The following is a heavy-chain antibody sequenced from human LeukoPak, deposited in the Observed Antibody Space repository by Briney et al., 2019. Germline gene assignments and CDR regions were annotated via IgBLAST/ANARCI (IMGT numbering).Heavy chain of an antibody. V-gene: IGHV5-51*01. Sequence: GESLKISCKVSGSSFTSYWIAWVRQMSGKGLEGMGMIYAGDSASRYSPSFQGPVTMSVDKSISTAYLQWNSLKASDTAIYYCARPGDSAGYFYGVADMWGQGTVVTVSS. CDR3: ARPGDSAGYFYGVADM. D-gene: IGHD3-22*01. CDR2: IYAGDSAS. J-gene: IGHJ3*02. CDR1: GSSFTSYW.